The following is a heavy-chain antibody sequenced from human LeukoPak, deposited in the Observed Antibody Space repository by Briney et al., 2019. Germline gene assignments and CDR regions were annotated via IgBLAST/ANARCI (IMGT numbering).Heavy chain of an antibody. V-gene: IGHV3-23*01. J-gene: IGHJ4*02. CDR2: ISGSGGST. Sequence: GGSLRLSCAASGFTFSSYAMSWVRQAPGKGLEWVSAISGSGGSTYYADSVKGRFTISRDNSKNPLYLQMNSLRAEDTAVYYCAKGRLIVTYYFDYWGQGTLVTVSS. D-gene: IGHD2-8*01. CDR1: GFTFSSYA. CDR3: AKGRLIVTYYFDY.